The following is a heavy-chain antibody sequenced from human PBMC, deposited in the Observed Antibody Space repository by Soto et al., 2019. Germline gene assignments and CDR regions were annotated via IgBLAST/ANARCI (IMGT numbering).Heavy chain of an antibody. J-gene: IGHJ4*02. V-gene: IGHV5-51*01. CDR2: IFPRDSDT. Sequence: PGESLKISCKGPGYNYDTYWIAWVRQMPGKGLEWMGIIFPRDSDTRYRPSFQGQVTISADRSTTTAYLQWYSLKASDTAMYYCARSYYDSSGYYYDMDYWGQGTLVTVSS. CDR3: ARSYYDSSGYYYDMDY. CDR1: GYNYDTYW. D-gene: IGHD3-22*01.